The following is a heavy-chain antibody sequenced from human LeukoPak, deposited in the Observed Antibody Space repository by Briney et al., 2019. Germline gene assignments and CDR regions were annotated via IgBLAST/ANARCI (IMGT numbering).Heavy chain of an antibody. CDR1: GYTFSNYG. CDR3: ARQSYFDGRGDDAFDI. Sequence: ASVKVSCKASGYTFSNYGISWVRQVPGQGLEWMGWISPYNGNTKFAQKFQGRVTVTTETSTSTAYMELRNLRSDDTAVYYCARQSYFDGRGDDAFDIWGQGTMVTVSS. D-gene: IGHD2-15*01. J-gene: IGHJ3*02. V-gene: IGHV1-18*01. CDR2: ISPYNGNT.